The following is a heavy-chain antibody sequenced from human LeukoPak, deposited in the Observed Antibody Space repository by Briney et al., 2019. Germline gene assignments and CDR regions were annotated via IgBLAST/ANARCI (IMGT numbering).Heavy chain of an antibody. CDR3: ARAKDEGWFDP. CDR2: IYYSGST. J-gene: IGHJ5*02. Sequence: SETLSLTCTVSGVSISSYYWSWIRQPPGKGLEWIGYIYYSGSTNYNPSLKSRVTISVDTSKNQFSLKLSSVTAADTAVYYCARAKDEGWFDPWGQGTLVTVSS. V-gene: IGHV4-59*01. CDR1: GVSISSYY.